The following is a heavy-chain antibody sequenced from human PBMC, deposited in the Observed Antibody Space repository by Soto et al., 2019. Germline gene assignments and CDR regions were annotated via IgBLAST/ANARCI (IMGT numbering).Heavy chain of an antibody. CDR2: IIPIFGTA. CDR3: ARDRDSSGYYYGCFDY. V-gene: IGHV1-69*13. CDR1: GGTFSSYA. D-gene: IGHD3-22*01. Sequence: SVKVSCKASGGTFSSYAISWVRQAPGQGLEWMGGIIPIFGTANYAQKFQGRVTIAADESTSTAYMELSTLRSEDTAVYYCARDRDSSGYYYGCFDYWGQGTLVTVSS. J-gene: IGHJ4*02.